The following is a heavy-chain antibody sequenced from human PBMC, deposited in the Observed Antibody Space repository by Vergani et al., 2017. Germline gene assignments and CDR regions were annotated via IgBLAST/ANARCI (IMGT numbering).Heavy chain of an antibody. V-gene: IGHV3-11*04. CDR2: ISPGASTV. D-gene: IGHD1-1*01. CDR3: ANNPGISTTRHYYAMDV. J-gene: IGHJ6*02. CDR1: GFKFSDRY. Sequence: LEESGGGSVKPGGSLRLSCAASGFKFSDRYMSWIRQAPGKGLEWVSHISPGASTVSYTDSVTGRFTVSRDNDNNSLTLDMTTLRVEDTAVYYWANNPGISTTRHYYAMDVWGQGTTVTVSS.